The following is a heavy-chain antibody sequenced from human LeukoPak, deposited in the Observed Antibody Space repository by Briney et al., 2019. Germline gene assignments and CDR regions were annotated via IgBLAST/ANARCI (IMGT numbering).Heavy chain of an antibody. V-gene: IGHV3-48*03. CDR3: AALDTAMADYYYYGMDV. CDR1: GFTFSSYE. J-gene: IGHJ6*02. CDR2: ISSSGSTI. Sequence: GGSLRLSCAASGFTFSSYEMNWVRQAPGKGLEWVSYISSSGSTIYYADSVKGRFTISRDNAKNSLYLQMSSLSAEDTAVYYCAALDTAMADYYYYGMDVWGQGTTVTVSS. D-gene: IGHD5-18*01.